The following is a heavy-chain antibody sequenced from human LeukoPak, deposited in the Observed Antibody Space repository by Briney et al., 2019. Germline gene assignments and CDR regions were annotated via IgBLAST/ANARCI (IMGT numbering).Heavy chain of an antibody. Sequence: GGSLRLSCAASGFTFSSYWRSWVRQAPGKGLEWVANIKQDGSEKYYVDSVKGRFTISRDNAKNSLYLQMNRLRAEDTAVYYCAREVTGSGSYCDYWGQGTLVTVSS. CDR1: GFTFSSYW. V-gene: IGHV3-7*01. CDR2: IKQDGSEK. CDR3: AREVTGSGSYCDY. J-gene: IGHJ4*02. D-gene: IGHD3-10*01.